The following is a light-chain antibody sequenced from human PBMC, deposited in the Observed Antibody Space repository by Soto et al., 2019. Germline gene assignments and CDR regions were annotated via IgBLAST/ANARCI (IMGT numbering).Light chain of an antibody. J-gene: IGKJ2*01. CDR3: QQYGSSPHT. CDR1: QSVSSSY. CDR2: GAS. V-gene: IGKV3-20*01. Sequence: EIVLTQSPGTLSLSPGERATLSCRASQSVSSSYLAWYQHKPGQAPRLLIYGASSRATGIPDRFSGSGSGTDFTITISRLEPEDFAVYYCQQYGSSPHTFGKGTKLEIK.